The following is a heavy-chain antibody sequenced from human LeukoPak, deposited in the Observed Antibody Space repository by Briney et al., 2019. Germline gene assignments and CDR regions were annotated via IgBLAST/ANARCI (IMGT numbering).Heavy chain of an antibody. J-gene: IGHJ5*02. CDR2: IIPIFGTA. CDR3: ARGSYGSGSYYTLRYNWFDP. CDR1: GGTFSSYA. Sequence: ASVKVSCKASGGTFSSYAISWVRQAPGQGLEWMGGIIPIFGTANYAQKFQGRVTITTDESTSTAYMKLSSLRSEDTAVYYCARGSYGSGSYYTLRYNWFDPWGQGTLVTVSS. D-gene: IGHD3-10*01. V-gene: IGHV1-69*05.